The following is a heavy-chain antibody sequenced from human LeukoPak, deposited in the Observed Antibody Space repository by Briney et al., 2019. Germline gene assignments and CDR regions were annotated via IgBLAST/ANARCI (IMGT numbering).Heavy chain of an antibody. D-gene: IGHD3-10*01. J-gene: IGHJ6*02. CDR2: ISYDGSDQ. CDR3: ARDLGEYISMIREIATWGMDV. V-gene: IGHV3-30*04. CDR1: GFTFSTYA. Sequence: GGSLRLSCAASGFTFSTYAMHWVRQAPGRGLEWVAVISYDGSDQYYADSVRGRFTISRDNSKTTLFLHMNSLRAEDTAVYYCARDLGEYISMIREIATWGMDVWGQGTTVTVSS.